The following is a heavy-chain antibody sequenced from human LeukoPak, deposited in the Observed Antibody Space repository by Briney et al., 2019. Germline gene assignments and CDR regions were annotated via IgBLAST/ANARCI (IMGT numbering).Heavy chain of an antibody. CDR1: GGSISSGNYY. CDR2: IYTSGST. D-gene: IGHD3-22*01. V-gene: IGHV4-61*02. CDR3: ARGGEYYYDSSGYVP. Sequence: SQTLSLTCTVSGGSISSGNYYWSWIRQPAGKGLEWVGRIYTSGSTNYNPSLKSRVTISIDTSKNQFSLKLSSVTAADTAVYYCARGGEYYYDSSGYVPWGQGTLVTVSS. J-gene: IGHJ5*02.